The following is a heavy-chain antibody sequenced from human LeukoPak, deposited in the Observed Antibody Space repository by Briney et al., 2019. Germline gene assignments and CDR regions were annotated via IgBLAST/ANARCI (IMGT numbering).Heavy chain of an antibody. J-gene: IGHJ1*01. Sequence: SETLSLTCTVSGGSISSDYWSWVWHPPREGLGWGGYIYYRGRTNYTTSLKRRDTISLDTPKNPVSPKLSSLTPPDTAVYYSARGGGGSSPPHFQHWGQGTLVTVSS. V-gene: IGHV4-59*08. D-gene: IGHD6-6*01. CDR2: IYYRGRT. CDR1: GGSISSDY. CDR3: ARGGGGSSPPHFQH.